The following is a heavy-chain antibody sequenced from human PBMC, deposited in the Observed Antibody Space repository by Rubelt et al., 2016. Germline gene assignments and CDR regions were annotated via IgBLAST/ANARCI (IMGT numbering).Heavy chain of an antibody. Sequence: EVQLVESGGGLVQPGGSLRLSCAASGFTFGNFAMSWVRQAPGRGLEWVSVISSGSNTYYADSGKGRFAISRDSSKNTVYLQISSLRAEDTAVYYCARGGRLAPLVMGDSWGQGTLVTVSS. CDR3: ARGGRLAPLVMGDS. CDR2: ISSGSNT. J-gene: IGHJ4*02. CDR1: GFTFGNFA. V-gene: IGHV3-23*04. D-gene: IGHD6-6*01.